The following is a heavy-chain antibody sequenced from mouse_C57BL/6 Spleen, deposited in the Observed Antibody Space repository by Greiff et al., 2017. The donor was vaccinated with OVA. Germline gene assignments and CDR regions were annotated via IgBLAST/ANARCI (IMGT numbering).Heavy chain of an antibody. D-gene: IGHD1-1*01. J-gene: IGHJ2*01. V-gene: IGHV1-78*01. Sequence: VKLQESDAELVKPGASVKISCKVSGYTFTDQRREGMKKKPEQGVEVIGYLYPRDGHTKYNEKFKGKATLTADKSSSTAYMQLNSLTSEDSAVYFGAGAGRLLLQVYCFDYWGESSTGTVSS. CDR1: GYTFTDQR. CDR3: AGAGRLLLQVYCFDY. CDR2: LYPRDGHT.